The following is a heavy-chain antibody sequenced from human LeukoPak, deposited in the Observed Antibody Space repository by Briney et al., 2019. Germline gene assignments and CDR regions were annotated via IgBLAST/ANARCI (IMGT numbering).Heavy chain of an antibody. J-gene: IGHJ6*03. CDR2: ISSSGSTI. CDR1: GFTFSSYE. V-gene: IGHV3-48*03. Sequence: KAGGSLRLSCAASGFTFSSYEMNWVRQAPGKGLEWVSYISSSGSTIYYADSVKGRFTISRDNAKNSLYLQMNSLRAEDTAVYYCAREFRYSYGYYYYYYYMDVWGKGTTVTVSS. CDR3: AREFRYSYGYYYYYYYMDV. D-gene: IGHD5-18*01.